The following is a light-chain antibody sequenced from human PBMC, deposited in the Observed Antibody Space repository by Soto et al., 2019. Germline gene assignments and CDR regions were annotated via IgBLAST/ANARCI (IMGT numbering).Light chain of an antibody. CDR1: QSINRW. CDR2: KAS. Sequence: IPLTQSPSSLSASVGDRITITCRDSQSINRWLAWYQQKPGEVPKLLIYKASVLESGVPSRFSGSGSGTEFTLTISRLQPEDVATYYCQHWSFGQGTKVDNK. J-gene: IGKJ1*01. CDR3: QHWS. V-gene: IGKV1-5*03.